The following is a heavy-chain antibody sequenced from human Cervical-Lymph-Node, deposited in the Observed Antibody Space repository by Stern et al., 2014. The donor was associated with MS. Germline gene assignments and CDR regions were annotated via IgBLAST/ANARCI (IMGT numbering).Heavy chain of an antibody. V-gene: IGHV3-30*14. CDR1: GFTFKSYT. D-gene: IGHD2-2*01. J-gene: IGHJ4*02. Sequence: VQLVESGGGVVQPGWSLRLSCAASGFTFKSYTMHWVRQAPGKGLEWVAVVIYNGTNKYYADSVKGRFTISRDNSKNTLFLQMNSLRPEDSAVYYCAKYAQSFDSWGQGTLVTVSS. CDR3: AKYAQSFDS. CDR2: VIYNGTNK.